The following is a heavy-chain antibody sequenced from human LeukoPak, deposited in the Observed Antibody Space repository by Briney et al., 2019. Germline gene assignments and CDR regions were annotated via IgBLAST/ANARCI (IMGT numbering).Heavy chain of an antibody. J-gene: IGHJ4*02. D-gene: IGHD3-10*01. CDR1: GGSVSGRSYY. Sequence: SETLSLTCSVSGGSVSGRSYYWGWIRQTPGKGLEWIGSVYFSGSTYYNPSLKSRVTISVDTSKNQFSLNLNSVTAADTAVYYCARDPYYYDSGSYVYFDSWGQGTLVTVSS. CDR3: ARDPYYYDSGSYVYFDS. V-gene: IGHV4-39*07. CDR2: VYFSGST.